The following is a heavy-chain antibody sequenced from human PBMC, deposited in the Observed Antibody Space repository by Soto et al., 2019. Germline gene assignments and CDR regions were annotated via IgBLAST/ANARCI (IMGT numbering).Heavy chain of an antibody. J-gene: IGHJ4*02. CDR3: APSPPSGRDY. CDR1: GFSLSTSGLG. V-gene: IGHV2-5*01. CDR2: IYWNDDK. Sequence: QITLKESGPTLVKPTQTLTLTCTFSGFSLSTSGLGVAWIRQPPGKALEWLALIYWNDDKRYSPSLKSRLTITKETPKTQVALTRTNRDPMDTAPYFGAPSPPSGRDYWGKGTRVTAPS.